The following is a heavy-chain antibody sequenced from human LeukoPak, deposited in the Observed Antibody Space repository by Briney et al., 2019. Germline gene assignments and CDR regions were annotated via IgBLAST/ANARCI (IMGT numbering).Heavy chain of an antibody. CDR3: ARGIQLWLRTTRGGFDY. CDR1: GFTFSSYW. Sequence: GGSLRLSCAASGFTFSSYWMSWARQAPGKGLEWVANIKQDGSEKYYVDSVKGRFTISRDNAKNSLYLQMNSLRAEDTAVYYCARGIQLWLRTTRGGFDYWGQGTLVTVSS. D-gene: IGHD5-18*01. CDR2: IKQDGSEK. J-gene: IGHJ4*02. V-gene: IGHV3-7*01.